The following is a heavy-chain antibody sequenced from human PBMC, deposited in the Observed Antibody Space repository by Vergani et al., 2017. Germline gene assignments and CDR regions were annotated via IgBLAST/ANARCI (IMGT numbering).Heavy chain of an antibody. CDR2: IFSNDEK. D-gene: IGHD3-3*01. CDR3: ARISGYDFWSGYEYYFDY. V-gene: IGHV2-26*01. J-gene: IGHJ4*02. Sequence: QVTLKESGPVLVKPTETLTLTCTVSGFSLSNARMGVSWIRQPPGKALEWLAHIFSNDEKSYSTSLKSSLTISKDTSKSQVGLTMTNMDPVDTATYYCARISGYDFWSGYEYYFDYWGQGTLVTVSS. CDR1: GFSLSNARMG.